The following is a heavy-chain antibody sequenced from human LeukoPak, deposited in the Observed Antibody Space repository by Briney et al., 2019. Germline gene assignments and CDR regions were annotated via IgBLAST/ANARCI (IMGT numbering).Heavy chain of an antibody. Sequence: KPSETLSLTCAVYGGSFSGYYWSWIRQPPGKGLEWIGEINHSGSTNYNPSLKSRVTISVDTSKNQFSLKLSSVTAADTAVYYCARGLRDSSWSGYFDYWGQGTLVTVSS. V-gene: IGHV4-34*01. CDR1: GGSFSGYY. CDR2: INHSGST. J-gene: IGHJ4*02. CDR3: ARGLRDSSWSGYFDY. D-gene: IGHD6-13*01.